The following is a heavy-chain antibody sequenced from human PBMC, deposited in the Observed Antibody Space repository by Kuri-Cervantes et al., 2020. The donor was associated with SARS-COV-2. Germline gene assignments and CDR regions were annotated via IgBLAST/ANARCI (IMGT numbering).Heavy chain of an antibody. CDR3: ARDNVLFSGSGFDL. CDR2: MYYSGIT. J-gene: IGHJ4*02. V-gene: IGHV4-59*01. D-gene: IGHD1-26*01. Sequence: SETLSLTCTVSGGSISSYYWSWIRQPPGKGLEWIGYMYYSGITNYEPSLKSRVTISVDTSKNQISLKLSSVTAADTAVYYCARDNVLFSGSGFDLWGQGTLVTVSS. CDR1: GGSISSYY.